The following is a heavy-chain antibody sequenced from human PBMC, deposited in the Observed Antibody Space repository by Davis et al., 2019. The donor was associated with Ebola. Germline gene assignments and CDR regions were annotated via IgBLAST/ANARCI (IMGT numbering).Heavy chain of an antibody. V-gene: IGHV4-61*01. D-gene: IGHD3-22*01. CDR1: GGPVSSGSYY. J-gene: IGHJ6*02. CDR3: AREGYYYDSSGYHKGGMDV. Sequence: SETLSLTCTVSGGPVSSGSYYWSWIRQPPGKGLEWIGYIYYSGSTNYNPSLKSRVTISVDTSKNQFSLKLSSVTAADTAVYYCAREGYYYDSSGYHKGGMDVWGQGTTVTVSS. CDR2: IYYSGST.